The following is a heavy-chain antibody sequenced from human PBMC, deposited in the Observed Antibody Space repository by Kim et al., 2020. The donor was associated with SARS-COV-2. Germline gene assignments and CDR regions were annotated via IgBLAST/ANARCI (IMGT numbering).Heavy chain of an antibody. J-gene: IGHJ6*02. CDR3: AKELYDYSAMDV. Sequence: GGSLRLSCVASGFYFTSNAMNWVRQAPGKGPEWVSGIGGDETTHYADSVKGRFRISRDNSKNTLYLQMNSLRVEDMARYYCAKELYDYSAMDVWGQGTPVTVSS. CDR1: GFYFTSNA. V-gene: IGHV3-23*01. D-gene: IGHD4-4*01. CDR2: IGGDETT.